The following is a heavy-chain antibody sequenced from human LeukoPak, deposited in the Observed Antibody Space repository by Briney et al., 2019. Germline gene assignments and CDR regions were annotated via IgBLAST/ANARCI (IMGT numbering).Heavy chain of an antibody. V-gene: IGHV1-69*05. D-gene: IGHD4-17*01. CDR2: IIPIFGTA. CDR1: GGTFSSYA. Sequence: SVKVSCKASGGTFSSYAISWVRQAPGQGLEWMGRIIPIFGTANYAQKLQGRVTITTDESTSTAYMELSSLRSEDTAVYYCARDPTTVTPYYFDYWGQGTLVTVSS. CDR3: ARDPTTVTPYYFDY. J-gene: IGHJ4*02.